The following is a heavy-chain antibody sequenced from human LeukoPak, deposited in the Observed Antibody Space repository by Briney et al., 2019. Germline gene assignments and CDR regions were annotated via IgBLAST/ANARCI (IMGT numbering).Heavy chain of an antibody. Sequence: GGSLRLSCAASGFTFSSYAMHWVRQAPGKGLECVAVIWYDGSNKYYADSVKGRFTISRDNSKNTLYLQMNSLRAEDTAVYHCAKDRGATISYYCDDWGQGTLLTVSS. V-gene: IGHV3-33*06. D-gene: IGHD3-9*01. CDR2: IWYDGSNK. CDR3: AKDRGATISYYCDD. J-gene: IGHJ4*02. CDR1: GFTFSSYA.